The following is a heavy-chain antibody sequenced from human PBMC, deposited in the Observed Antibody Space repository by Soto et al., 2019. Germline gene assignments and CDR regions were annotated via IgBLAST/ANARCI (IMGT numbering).Heavy chain of an antibody. V-gene: IGHV3-23*01. CDR2: ISGSGGST. CDR3: ANSGGGYAPFEY. Sequence: GGPQRLSETASGLTFRSYARILVRQAPGKGLEWVSAISGSGGSTYYADSVKGRFTISRDNSKNTLYLQMNSLRAEDTAVYYCANSGGGYAPFEYWGQGTLVTVSS. CDR1: GLTFRSYA. D-gene: IGHD5-12*01. J-gene: IGHJ4*02.